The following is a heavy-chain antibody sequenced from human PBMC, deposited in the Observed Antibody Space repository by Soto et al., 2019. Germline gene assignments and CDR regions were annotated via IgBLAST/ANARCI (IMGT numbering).Heavy chain of an antibody. J-gene: IGHJ6*03. CDR2: ISGSGGST. CDR1: GFTFSSYA. CDR3: ATPLDFTVKDYYYYMDV. Sequence: GGSLRLSCAASGFTFSSYAMSWVRQAPGKGLEWVSAISGSGGSTYYADSVKGRFTISRDNSKNTLYLQMNSLRAEDTAVYYCATPLDFTVKDYYYYMDVWGKGTTVTVSS. D-gene: IGHD4-17*01. V-gene: IGHV3-23*01.